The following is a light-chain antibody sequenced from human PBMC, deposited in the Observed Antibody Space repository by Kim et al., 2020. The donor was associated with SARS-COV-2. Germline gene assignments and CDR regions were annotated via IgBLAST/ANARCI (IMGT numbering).Light chain of an antibody. V-gene: IGKV3-15*01. Sequence: VSPGERATLSCRASQSVSSNLAWYQQKPGQAPRLLMYGASTRATGIAARFSGSGSGTEFTLTISSLQSEDFAVYYCQQYNNWPMTFGQGTKVDIK. CDR2: GAS. CDR3: QQYNNWPMT. J-gene: IGKJ1*01. CDR1: QSVSSN.